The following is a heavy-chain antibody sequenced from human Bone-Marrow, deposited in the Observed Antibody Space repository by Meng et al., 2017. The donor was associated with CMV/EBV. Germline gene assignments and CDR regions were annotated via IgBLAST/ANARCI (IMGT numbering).Heavy chain of an antibody. CDR2: VNWNGGST. D-gene: IGHD3-22*01. J-gene: IGHJ5*02. V-gene: IGHV3-20*03. Sequence: GESLKISFAASGFNFDDYGMNWVRQAPGRGLEWVSGVNWNGGSTAYAGSVKGRFTISRDNAKNPLYLQMDSLRAEDTALYYCARGYFENRRGIDLWGQGTPVTVSS. CDR3: ARGYFENRRGIDL. CDR1: GFNFDDYG.